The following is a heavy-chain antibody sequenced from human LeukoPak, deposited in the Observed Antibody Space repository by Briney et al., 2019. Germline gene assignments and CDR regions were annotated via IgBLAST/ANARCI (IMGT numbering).Heavy chain of an antibody. D-gene: IGHD1-26*01. J-gene: IGHJ4*02. V-gene: IGHV4-34*01. CDR2: IYHSGST. Sequence: SETLSLTCAVYGGSFSGYYWSWIRQPPGKGLEWIGYIYHSGSTYYNPSLKSRVTISVDRSKNQFSLKLSSVTAADTAVYYCARGGGVGAMEDYFDYWGQGTLVTVSS. CDR3: ARGGGVGAMEDYFDY. CDR1: GGSFSGYY.